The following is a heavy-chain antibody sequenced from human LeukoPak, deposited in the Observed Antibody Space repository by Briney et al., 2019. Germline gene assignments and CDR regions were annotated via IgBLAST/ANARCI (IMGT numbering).Heavy chain of an antibody. Sequence: ASVKVSCKTSGYSFTNDGITWVRQAPGQGLEWMGWISVSNGNTQYAERLQGRVTMTTDTPTTTAYMELSSLKSDDTAIYYCARVVVAAAAGTDWFDPWGQGTLVTVS. CDR3: ARVVVAAAAGTDWFDP. CDR1: GYSFTNDG. CDR2: ISVSNGNT. V-gene: IGHV1-18*01. D-gene: IGHD6-13*01. J-gene: IGHJ5*02.